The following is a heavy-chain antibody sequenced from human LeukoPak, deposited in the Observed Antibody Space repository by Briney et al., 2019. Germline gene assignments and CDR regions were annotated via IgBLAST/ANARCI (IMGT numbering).Heavy chain of an antibody. Sequence: ASVKVSCKASGYTFTSYDINWVRQATGQGLEWMGWMNPNSGNTGYAQKFQGRVTMTRNTSISTAYMELSSLRSEDTAVYYCARVPGRYCSSTSCYSDYWGQGTLVTVSS. V-gene: IGHV1-8*01. J-gene: IGHJ4*02. D-gene: IGHD2-2*01. CDR2: MNPNSGNT. CDR1: GYTFTSYD. CDR3: ARVPGRYCSSTSCYSDY.